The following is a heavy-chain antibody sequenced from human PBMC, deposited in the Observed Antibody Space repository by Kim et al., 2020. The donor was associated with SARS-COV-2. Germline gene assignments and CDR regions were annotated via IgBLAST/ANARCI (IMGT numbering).Heavy chain of an antibody. V-gene: IGHV3-21*01. CDR1: GFTFSSYS. J-gene: IGHJ3*02. CDR2: ISSSSSYI. D-gene: IGHD5-12*01. Sequence: GGSLRLSCAASGFTFSSYSMNWVRQAPGKGLEWVSSISSSSSYIYYADSVKGRFNISRDNAKNSLYLQMNSLRAEDTAVYYCARVGWMGAFDIWGQGTMVTVSS. CDR3: ARVGWMGAFDI.